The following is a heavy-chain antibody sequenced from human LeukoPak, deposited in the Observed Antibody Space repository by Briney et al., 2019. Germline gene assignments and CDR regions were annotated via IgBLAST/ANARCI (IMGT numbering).Heavy chain of an antibody. CDR1: GFTFSSYG. Sequence: PGRSLRLSCAASGFTFSSYGMHWVRQAPGKGLESVAVIWYDGSNKYYADSVKGRFTISRDNSKNTLYLQMNSLRAEDTAVYYCAKDYYGPSGGIDYWGQGTLVTVSS. CDR2: IWYDGSNK. V-gene: IGHV3-33*06. D-gene: IGHD3-10*01. CDR3: AKDYYGPSGGIDY. J-gene: IGHJ4*02.